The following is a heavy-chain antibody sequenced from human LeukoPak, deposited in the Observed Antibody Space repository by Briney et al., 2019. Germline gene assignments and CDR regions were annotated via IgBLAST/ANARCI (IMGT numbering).Heavy chain of an antibody. CDR1: GFTFSSYS. J-gene: IGHJ4*02. Sequence: PGGSLRLSCAASGFTFSSYSMNWVRQALGKGLEWVSSISSSSSYIYYADSVKGRFTISRDNAKNSLYLQMNSLRAEDTAVYYCARELRYFDWLPPAYWGQGTLVTVSS. V-gene: IGHV3-21*01. D-gene: IGHD3-9*01. CDR3: ARELRYFDWLPPAY. CDR2: ISSSSSYI.